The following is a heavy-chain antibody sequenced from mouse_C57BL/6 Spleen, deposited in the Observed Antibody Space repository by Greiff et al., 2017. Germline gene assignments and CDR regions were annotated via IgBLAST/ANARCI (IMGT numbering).Heavy chain of an antibody. CDR2: IDPSDSET. V-gene: IGHV1-52*01. CDR1: GYTFTSYW. CDR3: ASLYGSSPY. J-gene: IGHJ3*01. Sequence: QVQLKQSGAELVRPGSSVKLSCKASGYTFTSYWMHWVKQRPIQGLEWIGNIDPSDSETHYNQKFKDKATLTVDKSSSTAYMQLSSLTAEDSAVYYCASLYGSSPYWGQGTLVTVSA. D-gene: IGHD1-1*01.